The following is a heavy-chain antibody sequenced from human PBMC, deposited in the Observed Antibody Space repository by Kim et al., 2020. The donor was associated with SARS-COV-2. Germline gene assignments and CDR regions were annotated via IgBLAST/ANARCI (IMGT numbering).Heavy chain of an antibody. Sequence: RTTYADSVKGRFTVSRDNAKNTLYLQMNSWRAEVTAMYYCASRIYTSFDSWGQGTLVTVSS. V-gene: IGHV3-74*01. CDR3: ASRIYTSFDS. J-gene: IGHJ4*02. CDR2: RT.